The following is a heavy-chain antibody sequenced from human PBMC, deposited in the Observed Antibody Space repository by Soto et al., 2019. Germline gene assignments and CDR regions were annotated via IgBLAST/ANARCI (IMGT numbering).Heavy chain of an antibody. D-gene: IGHD5-12*01. CDR2: ISSSGSTI. CDR3: AKDRSGLKAKDAFDI. CDR1: GFTFSDYY. Sequence: GGSLRLSCAASGFTFSDYYMSWIRQAPGKGLEWVSYISSSGSTIYYADSVKGRFTISRDNAKNSLYLQMNSLRAEDTAVYYCAKDRSGLKAKDAFDIWGQGTMVTVSS. J-gene: IGHJ3*02. V-gene: IGHV3-11*01.